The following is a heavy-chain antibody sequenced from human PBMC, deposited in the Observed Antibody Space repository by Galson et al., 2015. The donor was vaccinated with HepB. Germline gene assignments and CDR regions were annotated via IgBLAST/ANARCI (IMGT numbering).Heavy chain of an antibody. D-gene: IGHD5-12*01. V-gene: IGHV3-15*01. J-gene: IGHJ6*02. CDR1: GFTFSNAW. CDR2: IKSKTDGGTT. Sequence: SLRLSCAASGFTFSNAWMSWVRQAPGKGLEWVGRIKSKTDGGTTDYAAPVKGRFTISRDDSKNTLYLQMNSLKTEDTAVYYCTTNNGLRYDYYGMDVWGQGTTVTVSS. CDR3: TTNNGLRYDYYGMDV.